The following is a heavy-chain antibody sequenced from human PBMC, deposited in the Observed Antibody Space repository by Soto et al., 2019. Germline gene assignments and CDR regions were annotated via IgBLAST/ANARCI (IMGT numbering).Heavy chain of an antibody. J-gene: IGHJ5*02. CDR2: IYHSGST. Sequence: QVQLQESGPGLVKPSQTLSLTCTVSGDSISRGGYYWNWLRQHPRKGLEWIGYIYHSGSTIYNPCLKSRITISVDTSKDRLSMESSTATAADTAVYYCARDGAGAYGLGWFDPWGQGILVTVAS. D-gene: IGHD2-21*01. V-gene: IGHV4-31*03. CDR1: GDSISRGGYY. CDR3: ARDGAGAYGLGWFDP.